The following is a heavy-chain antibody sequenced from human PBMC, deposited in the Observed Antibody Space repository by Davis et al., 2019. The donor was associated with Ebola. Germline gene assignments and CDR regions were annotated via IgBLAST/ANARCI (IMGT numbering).Heavy chain of an antibody. J-gene: IGHJ4*02. CDR3: ARERNSLGSDF. CDR2: MNPNSGNT. CDR1: GYTLTSYD. V-gene: IGHV1-8*02. D-gene: IGHD5-18*01. Sequence: AASVKVSCKASGYTLTSYDINWVRQASGQGLEWMGWMNPNSGNTGYAQKFQGRVTMTRDTSRTTAYMELSSLTSEDTAVYFCARERNSLGSDFWGQGTLISVSS.